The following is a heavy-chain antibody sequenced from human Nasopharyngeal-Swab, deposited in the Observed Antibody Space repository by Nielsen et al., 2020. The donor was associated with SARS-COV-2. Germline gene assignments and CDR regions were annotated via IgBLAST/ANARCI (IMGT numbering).Heavy chain of an antibody. CDR2: ISSSSNTI. J-gene: IGHJ4*02. Sequence: VRQAPGKGLEWVSYISSSSNTIYYANSVKGRFTISRDNARDSLYLQMSSLRAEDTAVYYCARDLNPSYSRAFDYWGRGTLVTVSS. V-gene: IGHV3-48*01. D-gene: IGHD6-13*01. CDR3: ARDLNPSYSRAFDY.